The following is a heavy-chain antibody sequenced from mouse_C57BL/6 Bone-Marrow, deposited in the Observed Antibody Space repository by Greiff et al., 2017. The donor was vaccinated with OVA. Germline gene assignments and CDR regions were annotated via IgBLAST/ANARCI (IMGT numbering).Heavy chain of an antibody. CDR3: ARRGDGPAWFAY. D-gene: IGHD2-3*01. CDR2: ISYDGSN. Sequence: EVQLQESGPGLVKPSQSLSLTCSVTGYSITSGYYWNWIRQFPGNKLEWMGYISYDGSNNYNPSLKNRISITRDTSKNQFFLKLNSVTTEDTATYYCARRGDGPAWFAYWDQGTLVTVSA. J-gene: IGHJ3*01. V-gene: IGHV3-6*01. CDR1: GYSITSGYY.